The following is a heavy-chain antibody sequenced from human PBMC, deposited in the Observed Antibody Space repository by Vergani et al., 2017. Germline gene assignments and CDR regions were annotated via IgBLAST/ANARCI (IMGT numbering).Heavy chain of an antibody. CDR3: ARSQQSGSHYLYY. D-gene: IGHD1-26*01. CDR2: IRSSGSTI. V-gene: IGHV3-11*01. CDR1: GFTFSDFY. J-gene: IGHJ4*02. Sequence: VQLVESGGVVVQPGGSLRLSCAASGFTFSDFYMSWIRQAPGKGLEWVSYIRSSGSTIYYADSVKGRFTISRDNAKKSLYLQMNSLRAEDTAVYYCARSQQSGSHYLYYWGQGTLVTVSS.